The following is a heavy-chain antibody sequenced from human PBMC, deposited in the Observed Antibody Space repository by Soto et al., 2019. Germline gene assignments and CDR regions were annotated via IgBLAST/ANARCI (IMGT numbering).Heavy chain of an antibody. CDR3: ANSAQYSSSWYWFDP. CDR2: TSGSGGST. D-gene: IGHD6-13*01. J-gene: IGHJ5*02. V-gene: IGHV3-23*01. Sequence: GGSLRLSCAASGFTFSSYAMSWVRQAPGKGLEWVSATSGSGGSTYYADSVKGRFTISRDNSKNTLYLQMNSLRAEDTAVYYCANSAQYSSSWYWFDPWGQGTLVTVSS. CDR1: GFTFSSYA.